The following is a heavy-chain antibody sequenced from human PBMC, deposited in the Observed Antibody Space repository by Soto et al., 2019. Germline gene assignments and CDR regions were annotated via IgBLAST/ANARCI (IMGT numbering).Heavy chain of an antibody. CDR2: IYYSGST. CDR3: ARSEGGYFDL. V-gene: IGHV4-31*01. J-gene: IGHJ2*01. CDR1: GGSISSGGYY. Sequence: QVQLQESGPGLVKPSQTLSLTCTVSGGSISSGGYYWSWIRQHPGKGLEWIGYIYYSGSTYYNPTLKXXVXIXXDTSKTQFALKLSSVTAADTAVYYCARSEGGYFDLWGRGTLVTVSS.